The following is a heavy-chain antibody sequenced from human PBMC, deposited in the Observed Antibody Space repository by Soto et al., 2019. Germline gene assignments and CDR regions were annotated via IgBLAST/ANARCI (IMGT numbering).Heavy chain of an antibody. Sequence: EVQLVESGGGLVQPGGSLKLSCAASGFTFSGSAMHWVRQASGKGLEWVGRIRSKANSYATAYAASVKGRFTISRDDSKNTEYLQMNSLKTEDTAVYYCTSCQVGLLYCRFDPWGQGTLVTVSS. CDR3: TSCQVGLLYCRFDP. D-gene: IGHD3-9*01. J-gene: IGHJ5*02. CDR2: IRSKANSYAT. CDR1: GFTFSGSA. V-gene: IGHV3-73*02.